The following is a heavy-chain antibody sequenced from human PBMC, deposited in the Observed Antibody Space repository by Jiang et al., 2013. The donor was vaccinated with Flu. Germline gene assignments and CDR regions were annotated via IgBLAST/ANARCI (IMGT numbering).Heavy chain of an antibody. J-gene: IGHJ4*02. D-gene: IGHD3-3*01. CDR2: INPNSGAT. Sequence: GAEVKKPGASVKVSCKASGYIFIAYYMHWVRQAPGQGLEWMGRINPNSGATDYAQKFRGKASMTRDTSVSTAYLDVGRLGSDDTAVYYCARGKRILTTLGVVFDFDYWGQGTLVTVSS. CDR3: ARGKRILTTLGVVFDFDY. V-gene: IGHV1-2*06. CDR1: GYIFIAYY.